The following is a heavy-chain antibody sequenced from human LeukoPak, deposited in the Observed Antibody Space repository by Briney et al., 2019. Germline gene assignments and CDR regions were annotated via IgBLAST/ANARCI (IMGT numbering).Heavy chain of an antibody. D-gene: IGHD2-2*01. CDR3: ARDADIVVVPAAGAFDI. V-gene: IGHV4-61*02. J-gene: IGHJ3*02. CDR2: IYTSGST. Sequence: SETLSLTCTVSGGSISSGSYYWSWIRQPAGKGLEWIGRIYTSGSTNYNPSLKSRVTISVDTSKNQFSLKLSSVTAADTAVYYCARDADIVVVPAAGAFDIWGQGTMVTVSS. CDR1: GGSISSGSYY.